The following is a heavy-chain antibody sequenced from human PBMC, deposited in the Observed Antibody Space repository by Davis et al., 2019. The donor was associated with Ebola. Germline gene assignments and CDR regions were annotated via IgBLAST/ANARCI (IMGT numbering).Heavy chain of an antibody. CDR1: GFTSSGYG. CDR3: VRDTYYYYNTMDV. Sequence: PGGSLRLSCAASGFTSSGYGLHWVRQPPGKGLEWVAVIWYDGRNQYYADSVKGRFTISRDNSKNTLYLQMNSLRAEDTAVYYCVRDTYYYYNTMDVWGKGTAVTVSS. CDR2: IWYDGRNQ. V-gene: IGHV3-33*01. J-gene: IGHJ6*04.